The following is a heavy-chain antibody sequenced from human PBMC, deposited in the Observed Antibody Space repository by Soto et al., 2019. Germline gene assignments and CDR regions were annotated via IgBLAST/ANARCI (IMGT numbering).Heavy chain of an antibody. CDR2: ISYDGSNK. J-gene: IGHJ6*02. CDR1: GFTFSSYA. V-gene: IGHV3-30-3*01. CDR3: ARALYYDSWRLPYFGMDV. Sequence: QVQLVESGGGVVQPGRSLRLSCAASGFTFSSYAMHWVRQAPGKGLEWVAVISYDGSNKYYADSVKGRFTISRDNSKNTLYLQMNSGRAEDTAVYYRARALYYDSWRLPYFGMDVWVQRTTVTVSS. D-gene: IGHD3-3*01.